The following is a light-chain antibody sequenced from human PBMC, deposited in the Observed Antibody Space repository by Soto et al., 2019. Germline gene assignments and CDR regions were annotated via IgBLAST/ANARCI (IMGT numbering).Light chain of an antibody. Sequence: QSALTQPASVSGSPGQSITISCTGTSTAVGSYSLVSWYQQHPGKAPKLIIYAGTKRPSGVSSRFSGSKSANTASLTISGLQAEDEADYYCSSYTGDTTPVFGGGTKLTVL. CDR2: AGT. CDR1: STAVGSYSL. J-gene: IGLJ2*01. V-gene: IGLV2-14*02. CDR3: SSYTGDTTPV.